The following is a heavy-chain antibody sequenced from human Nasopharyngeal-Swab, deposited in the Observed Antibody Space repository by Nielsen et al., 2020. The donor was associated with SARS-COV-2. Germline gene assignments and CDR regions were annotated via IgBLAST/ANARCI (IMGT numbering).Heavy chain of an antibody. Sequence: GESLKISCAASGFTFSSYAIRWVRQAPGKGLEWVSVISGSDYTTYYADSVKGRFTVSRDNSKNTVSLQMNSLRAEDTAIYYCARAEVAGTWTALGAYYYYGMDVWGQGTTVTVSS. CDR3: ARAEVAGTWTALGAYYYYGMDV. V-gene: IGHV3-23*01. J-gene: IGHJ6*02. CDR2: ISGSDYTT. CDR1: GFTFSSYA. D-gene: IGHD6-19*01.